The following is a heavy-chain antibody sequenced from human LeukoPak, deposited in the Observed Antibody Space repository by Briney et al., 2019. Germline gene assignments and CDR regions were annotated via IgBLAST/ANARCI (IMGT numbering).Heavy chain of an antibody. CDR3: ARHRYSSSSDGYVY. CDR2: VYYSGST. CDR1: GGPIRGYY. J-gene: IGHJ4*02. D-gene: IGHD6-6*01. Sequence: SETLSLTCTVSGGPIRGYYGSWIRQPPGKGLEWIGYVYYSGSTNYNPSLKSRLTISVDTSKNQFSLKLSSVTAADTAVYYCARHRYSSSSDGYVYWGQGTLVTVSS. V-gene: IGHV4-59*08.